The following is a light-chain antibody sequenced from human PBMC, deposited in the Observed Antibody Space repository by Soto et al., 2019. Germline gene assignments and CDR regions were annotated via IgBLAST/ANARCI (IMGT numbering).Light chain of an antibody. Sequence: SYELTQPTSVSVAPGQTARITCGGNNIGSKSVHWYQQKPGQAPVLVVYDDTDRPSGIPERFSGSNSGNTATLTISGVEAGDEADYYCQVWDSSSDHRYVFGAGTKVTVL. CDR3: QVWDSSSDHRYV. CDR1: NIGSKS. CDR2: DDT. J-gene: IGLJ1*01. V-gene: IGLV3-21*02.